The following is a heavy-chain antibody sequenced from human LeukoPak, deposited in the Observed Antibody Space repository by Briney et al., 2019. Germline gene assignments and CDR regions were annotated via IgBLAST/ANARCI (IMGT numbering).Heavy chain of an antibody. V-gene: IGHV4-39*01. Sequence: SETLSLTCTVSGASITSSNHFWGWIRQPPGKGLEWIGTIYYSGSPHSNPSRKSLVTISIDASKNQFSLRLSSVTAADTAVYYCAVAGARYSDTGGLYAFDFWGRGTMVTVSS. J-gene: IGHJ3*01. CDR2: IYYSGSP. CDR3: AVAGARYSDTGGLYAFDF. CDR1: GASITSSNHF. D-gene: IGHD2-8*02.